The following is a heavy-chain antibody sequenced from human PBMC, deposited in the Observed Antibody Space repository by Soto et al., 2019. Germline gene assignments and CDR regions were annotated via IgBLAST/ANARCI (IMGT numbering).Heavy chain of an antibody. D-gene: IGHD3-10*01. J-gene: IGHJ6*02. Sequence: QVQLVQSGAEVKKPGASVKVSCKASGYTFTGYYMHWVRQAPGQGLEWMGWINPNSGGTNYAQKFQGRVTMTRDTSISTAYMELSRLRSDDTAVYYCARGAMVRGVIKGGLMDVWGQGTTVTVSS. CDR3: ARGAMVRGVIKGGLMDV. CDR2: INPNSGGT. CDR1: GYTFTGYY. V-gene: IGHV1-2*02.